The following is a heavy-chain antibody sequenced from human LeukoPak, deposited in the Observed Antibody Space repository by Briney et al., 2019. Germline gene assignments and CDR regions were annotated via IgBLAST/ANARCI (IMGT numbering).Heavy chain of an antibody. CDR1: GFTFNSYS. J-gene: IGHJ4*02. V-gene: IGHV3-21*04. CDR2: ISSSSSSI. Sequence: GGSLRLSCAASGFTFNSYSMNWVRQAPGKGLEWVSSISSSSSSIYYADSVKGRFTISRDNAKNSLYLQMNSLRAEDTAVYYCAKLGCSSTSCLRYWGQGTLVTVSS. D-gene: IGHD2-2*01. CDR3: AKLGCSSTSCLRY.